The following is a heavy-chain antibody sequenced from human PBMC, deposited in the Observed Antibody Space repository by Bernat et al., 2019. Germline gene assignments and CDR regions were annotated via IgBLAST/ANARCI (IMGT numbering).Heavy chain of an antibody. D-gene: IGHD2-15*01. V-gene: IGHV1-69*06. Sequence: QVQLVQSGAEVKKPGSSVKVSCKASGGTFSSYAISWVRQAPGQGLEWMGGIIPIFGTANYAQKFQGRVTITADKSTSTAYMELSSLRSEDTAVYYCARAQEAGYCSGGSCDVDAFDIWGQGTMVTVSS. CDR3: ARAQEAGYCSGGSCDVDAFDI. CDR2: IIPIFGTA. CDR1: GGTFSSYA. J-gene: IGHJ3*02.